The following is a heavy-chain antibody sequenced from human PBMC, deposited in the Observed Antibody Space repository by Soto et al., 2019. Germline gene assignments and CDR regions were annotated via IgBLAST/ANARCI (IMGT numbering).Heavy chain of an antibody. CDR1: GGSISSGDSY. Sequence: SETLSLTCTVSGGSISSGDSYWTWIRQHPRKGLEWIGYIYFSGTTTYNPSIKSRLSISIHTSKNQFSLKLNSVTAADTAIYYCARDDYGGNSGALDIWGQGTMVTVSS. CDR3: ARDDYGGNSGALDI. CDR2: IYFSGTT. J-gene: IGHJ3*02. D-gene: IGHD4-17*01. V-gene: IGHV4-31*03.